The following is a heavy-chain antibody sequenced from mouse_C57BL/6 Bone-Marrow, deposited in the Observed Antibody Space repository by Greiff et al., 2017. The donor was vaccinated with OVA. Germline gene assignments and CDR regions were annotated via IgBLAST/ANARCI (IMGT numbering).Heavy chain of an antibody. CDR3: ALYYGNYPRAIDY. V-gene: IGHV1-26*01. CDR1: GYTFTDYY. D-gene: IGHD2-1*01. J-gene: IGHJ4*01. CDR2: INPNNGGT. Sequence: EVQLQQSGPELVKPGASVKISCKASGYTFTDYYMNWVKQSHGKSLEWIGDINPNNGGTSYNQKFKGKATLTVDKSSSTAYMELRSLTSNDSAVYYCALYYGNYPRAIDYWGQGTSVTVSS.